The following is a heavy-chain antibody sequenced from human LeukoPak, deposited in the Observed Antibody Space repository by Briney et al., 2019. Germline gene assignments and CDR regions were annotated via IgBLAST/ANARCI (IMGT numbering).Heavy chain of an antibody. CDR1: GDSIRSNNYY. D-gene: IGHD3-3*01. CDR3: QSRYLEWLLEY. CDR2: IYDTGST. J-gene: IGHJ4*02. Sequence: PETLSLTCTVSGDSIRSNNYYWGWIRQPPGKGLEWIGSIYDTGSTFYNPSLKSRVIISVDTSKNQFSLRLSSVTAADTAVYYCQSRYLEWLLEYWGQGTLVTVSS. V-gene: IGHV4-39*01.